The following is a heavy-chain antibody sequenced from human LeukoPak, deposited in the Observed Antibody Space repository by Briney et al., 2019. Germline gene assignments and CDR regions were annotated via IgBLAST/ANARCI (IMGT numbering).Heavy chain of an antibody. CDR2: IYTSGST. CDR3: ARKHDFVAFDI. J-gene: IGHJ3*02. CDR1: GGSISSGSYY. Sequence: SETLSLTCTVSGGSISSGSYYWSWIRQPAGKGLEWIGRIYTSGSTNYNPSLKSRVTISVDTSKNQFSLKLSSVTAADTAVYYCARKHDFVAFDIWGKGQWSPSLQ. D-gene: IGHD2-21*01. V-gene: IGHV4-61*02.